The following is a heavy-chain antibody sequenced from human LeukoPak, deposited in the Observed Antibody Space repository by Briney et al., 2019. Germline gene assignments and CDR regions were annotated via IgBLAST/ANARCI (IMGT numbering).Heavy chain of an antibody. D-gene: IGHD3-16*01. V-gene: IGHV3-23*01. CDR3: ARGRTTFSAFDP. CDR1: GFTFTNYA. Sequence: GGSLRLSCAASGFTFTNYAMSWVRQAPGKGLEWVADISGSGDFTYYADSVKGRFTISRDKAKNTVYLQMSSLRAEDTAVYYCARGRTTFSAFDPWGQGTLVTVSS. CDR2: ISGSGDFT. J-gene: IGHJ5*02.